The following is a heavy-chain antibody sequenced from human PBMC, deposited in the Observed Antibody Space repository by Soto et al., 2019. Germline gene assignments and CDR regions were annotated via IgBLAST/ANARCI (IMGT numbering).Heavy chain of an antibody. CDR3: ARPEMLALYSSSWGGPFDY. D-gene: IGHD6-13*01. CDR1: GYTFTSYA. CDR2: INAGNGNT. Sequence: ASVKVSCKASGYTFTSYAMHWVRQAPGQRLEWMGWINAGNGNTKYSQKFQGRVTITRDTSASTAYMELSSLRSEDTAVYYCARPEMLALYSSSWGGPFDYWGQGTLVTVSS. V-gene: IGHV1-3*01. J-gene: IGHJ4*02.